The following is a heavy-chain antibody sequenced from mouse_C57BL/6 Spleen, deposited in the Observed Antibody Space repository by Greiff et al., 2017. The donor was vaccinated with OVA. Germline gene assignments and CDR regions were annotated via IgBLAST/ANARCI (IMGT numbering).Heavy chain of an antibody. CDR1: GYTFTSYW. J-gene: IGHJ3*01. V-gene: IGHV1-52*01. Sequence: QVQLQQSGAELVRPGSSVKLSCKASGYTFTSYWMHWVKQRPIQGLEWIGNIDPSDSETHYNQKFKDKATLTVDKSSSTAYMQLSSLTSEDSAVYYCARDDYLPFAYWGQGTLVTVSA. CDR2: IDPSDSET. CDR3: ARDDYLPFAY. D-gene: IGHD2-4*01.